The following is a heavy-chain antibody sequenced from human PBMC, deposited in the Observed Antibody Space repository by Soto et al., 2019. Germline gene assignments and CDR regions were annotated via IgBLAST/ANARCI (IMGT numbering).Heavy chain of an antibody. J-gene: IGHJ4*02. D-gene: IGHD1-26*01. V-gene: IGHV3-23*01. CDR3: ADWVGDGYRHYYFDS. CDR1: GFTFSSYA. CDR2: ISGSGGST. Sequence: EVHLLESGGGLVQPGGSLRLSCAASGFTFSSYAMSWVRQAPGKGLEWVSDISGSGGSTYYADSVKGRFTISRDNSKNTLYLQMNSLRAEDTAVYYCADWVGDGYRHYYFDSWGQGTLVTVSS.